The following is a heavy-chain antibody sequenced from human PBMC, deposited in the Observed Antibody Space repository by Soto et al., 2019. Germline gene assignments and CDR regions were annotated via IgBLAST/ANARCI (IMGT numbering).Heavy chain of an antibody. D-gene: IGHD3-22*01. CDR3: ARAGQDYDSSGYAN. V-gene: IGHV1-18*01. CDR2: ISAYNGNT. CDR1: GYSFATSG. J-gene: IGHJ4*02. Sequence: QVKLVQSGTEVKQPGASMKVSCKASGYSFATSGISWVRQAPGQGLEWMGWISAYNGNTNYDQKLQDRVTRTTDTSTSTAYLELRNLRSDDTAVYYCARAGQDYDSSGYANWGQGTLVTVSS.